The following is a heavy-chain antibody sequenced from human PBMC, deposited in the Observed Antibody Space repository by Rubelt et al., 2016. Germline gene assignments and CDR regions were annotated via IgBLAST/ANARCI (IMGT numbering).Heavy chain of an antibody. CDR2: INHSGNT. CDR1: GGSFNDHY. Sequence: QVRLQQWGAGLLKPSETLSLTCAVYGGSFNDHYWSWIRQPPGKGLEWIGEINHSGNTNYNPSLKNRVTMSVDTSKSQFSLKLNSVTAADTAVYYCATTLPAWEWRSYWGQGTLVTVSS. D-gene: IGHD1-26*01. V-gene: IGHV4-34*02. J-gene: IGHJ4*02. CDR3: ATTLPAWEWRSY.